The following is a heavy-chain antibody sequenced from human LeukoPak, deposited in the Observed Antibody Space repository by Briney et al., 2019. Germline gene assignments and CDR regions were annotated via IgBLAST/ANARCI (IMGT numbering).Heavy chain of an antibody. CDR3: AREGGDAFDI. CDR2: ISSTNTYI. V-gene: IGHV3-21*01. D-gene: IGHD3-16*01. Sequence: PGGSLRLSCAASGFTFTTHSFNWLRQAPGKGLEWVASISSTNTYIKYADSVKGRFTISRDNTKNSVFLQMNSLTSEDTAVYYCAREGGDAFDIWGQGTMVTVSS. J-gene: IGHJ3*02. CDR1: GFTFTTHS.